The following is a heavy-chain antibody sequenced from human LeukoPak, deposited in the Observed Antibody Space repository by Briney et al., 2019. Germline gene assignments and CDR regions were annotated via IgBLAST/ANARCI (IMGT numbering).Heavy chain of an antibody. CDR1: GYTFTSYY. J-gene: IGHJ4*02. D-gene: IGHD2-2*01. CDR3: ARDSRYCSSTSCYPTIDY. V-gene: IGHV1-46*01. CDR2: INPSGGST. Sequence: ASVKVSFKASGYTFTSYYMHWVRQAPGQGLEWMGIINPSGGSTSYAQKFQGRVTMTRDTSTSTVCMELSSLRSEDTAVYYCARDSRYCSSTSCYPTIDYWGQGTLVTVSS.